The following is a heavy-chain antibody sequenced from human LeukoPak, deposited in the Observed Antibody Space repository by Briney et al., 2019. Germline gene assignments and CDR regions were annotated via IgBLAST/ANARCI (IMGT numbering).Heavy chain of an antibody. V-gene: IGHV3-30*02. CDR1: GFTFSSYG. D-gene: IGHD6-13*01. CDR2: IRYDGSNK. CDR3: VRDIVPYSSNWYYFDY. J-gene: IGHJ4*02. Sequence: GGSLRLSCAASGFTFSSYGMHWVRQARGKGLEGVAFIRYDGSNKYYADSVKGRFTISRDNSKNTLYLQMNSLRAEDTAVYYCVRDIVPYSSNWYYFDYGGRGTLVTVSS.